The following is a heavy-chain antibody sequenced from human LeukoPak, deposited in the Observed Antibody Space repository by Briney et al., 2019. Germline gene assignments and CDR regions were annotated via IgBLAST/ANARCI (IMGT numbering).Heavy chain of an antibody. D-gene: IGHD2-15*01. Sequence: PGGSLRLSCAASGFIFSSYSMGWVRQAPGKGLEWVSTISGNSGSTYYADSVKGRFTISRDNSKNTLYLQMNSLRAEDTAVYYCAKVSDIVVEPEFVYRVRGTLVTVSS. CDR1: GFIFSSYS. CDR3: AKVSDIVVEPEFVY. CDR2: ISGNSGST. V-gene: IGHV3-23*01. J-gene: IGHJ4*02.